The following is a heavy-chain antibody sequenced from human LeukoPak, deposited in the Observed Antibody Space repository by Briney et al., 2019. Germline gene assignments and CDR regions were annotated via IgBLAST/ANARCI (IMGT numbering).Heavy chain of an antibody. CDR3: ARAMAAPYFYYGMDV. D-gene: IGHD5-24*01. Sequence: SETLSLTCAVYGGSFSGYYWSRIRQPPGKGLEWIGEINHSGSTNYNPSLKSRVTISVDTSKNQFSLKLSSVTAADTAVYYCARAMAAPYFYYGMDVWGKGTTVTVSS. J-gene: IGHJ6*04. CDR1: GGSFSGYY. V-gene: IGHV4-34*01. CDR2: INHSGST.